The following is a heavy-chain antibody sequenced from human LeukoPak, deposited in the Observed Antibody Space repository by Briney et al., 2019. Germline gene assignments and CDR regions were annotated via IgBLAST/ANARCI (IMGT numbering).Heavy chain of an antibody. CDR2: IYYSGST. CDR1: GGSISSSSYY. Sequence: KASETLSLTCTVSGGSISSSSYYWGWIRQPPGKGLEWIGSIYYSGSTYYNPSLKSRVTISVDTSKNQFSLKLSSVTAADTAVYYCESYFDCSGGSCYAPAEIDWGQGTLVTVSS. J-gene: IGHJ4*02. D-gene: IGHD2-15*01. V-gene: IGHV4-39*07. CDR3: ESYFDCSGGSCYAPAEID.